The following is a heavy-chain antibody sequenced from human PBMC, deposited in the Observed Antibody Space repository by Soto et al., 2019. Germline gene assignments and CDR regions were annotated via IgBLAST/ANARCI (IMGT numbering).Heavy chain of an antibody. V-gene: IGHV1-8*01. J-gene: IGHJ4*02. Sequence: QVQLVQSGAEVKKPGASVKVSCKASGYTFTDYDINWVRQATGQGLEWMGWVNPTTGNTGYAQKFQGRVTMTMGTSTSTSYMELRGLRSEDTATYFCARYFNPLDYWGQGTLVTVSS. CDR1: GYTFTDYD. CDR2: VNPTTGNT. CDR3: ARYFNPLDY.